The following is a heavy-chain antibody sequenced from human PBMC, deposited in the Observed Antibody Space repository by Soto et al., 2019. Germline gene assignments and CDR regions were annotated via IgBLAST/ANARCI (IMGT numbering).Heavy chain of an antibody. V-gene: IGHV1-18*04. J-gene: IGHJ4*02. CDR3: ARVTGYYAPDY. CDR2: ISAYNGNT. CDR1: GYTVTSYS. Sequence: GASVKVSCKASGYTVTSYSISWLRQAPGQGLEWMGWISAYNGNTNYAQMLQGRVTMTTDTSTNTAYMELRSLRSDDTAVYYCARVTGYYAPDYWGQGTLVTVSS. D-gene: IGHD3-9*01.